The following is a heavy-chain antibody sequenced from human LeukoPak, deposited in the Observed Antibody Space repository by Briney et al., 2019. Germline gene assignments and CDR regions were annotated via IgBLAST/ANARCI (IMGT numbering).Heavy chain of an antibody. D-gene: IGHD2-8*02. V-gene: IGHV5-51*01. J-gene: IGHJ6*03. CDR1: GYTFTSQW. CDR3: ARRAGTGGPMDD. CDR2: IYPGDSDT. Sequence: GASLQISCQGFGYTFTSQWIVWVRQVPGKGLEGMGMIYPGDSDTRYSPSFQGQVTVSADRSISTAYLQWSSLKASDTAMYYCARRAGTGGPMDDWGKGTTVTVSS.